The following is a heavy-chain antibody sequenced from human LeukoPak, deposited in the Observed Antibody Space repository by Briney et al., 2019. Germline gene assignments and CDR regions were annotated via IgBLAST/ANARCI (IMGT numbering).Heavy chain of an antibody. CDR3: AREDRYGDYRVGYYYYYMDV. J-gene: IGHJ6*03. CDR1: GYTFISYY. Sequence: ASVKVSCKAAGYTFISYYIHWVRQAPGQGLEWMGIINPSGGSTSYAQKFQGRVTMTTDTSTSTAYMELRSLRSDDTAVYYCAREDRYGDYRVGYYYYYMDVWGKGTTVTVSS. CDR2: INPSGGST. D-gene: IGHD4-17*01. V-gene: IGHV1-46*01.